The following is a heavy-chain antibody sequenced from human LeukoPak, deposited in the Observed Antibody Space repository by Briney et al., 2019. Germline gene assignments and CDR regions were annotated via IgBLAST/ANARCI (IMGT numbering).Heavy chain of an antibody. J-gene: IGHJ4*02. D-gene: IGHD6-6*01. V-gene: IGHV3-7*01. CDR2: IKPDGTEK. Sequence: ETLSLTCTVSGGSISSGGYYWSWIRQHPGKGLEWVANIKPDGTEKYYVDSLKGRFTISRDNAKNSLYLQMNSLRVEDTAVYYCARGGNSSWDYWGQGALVTVSS. CDR3: ARGGNSSWDY. CDR1: GGSISSGGYY.